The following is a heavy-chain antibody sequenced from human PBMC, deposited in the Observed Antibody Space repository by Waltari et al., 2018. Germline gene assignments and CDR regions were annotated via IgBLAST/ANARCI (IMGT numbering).Heavy chain of an antibody. D-gene: IGHD6-13*01. CDR2: INTDGSST. V-gene: IGHV3-74*01. J-gene: IGHJ6*03. Sequence: EVQLVESGGGLVQPGGSLRLSCAASGFTFSSYWMHWVRQAPGKGLVWVSRINTDGSSTSYADSVKGRFTISRDNAKNTLYLQMNSLRAEDTAVYYCAGIAAAGTNYYYYMDVWGKGTTVTVSS. CDR1: GFTFSSYW. CDR3: AGIAAAGTNYYYYMDV.